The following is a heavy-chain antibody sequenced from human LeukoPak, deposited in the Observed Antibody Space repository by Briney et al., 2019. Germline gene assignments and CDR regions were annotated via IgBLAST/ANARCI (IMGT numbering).Heavy chain of an antibody. Sequence: ASVKVSCKASGYTFTSYGISWVRQAPGQGLEWMGWISAYNGNTNYAQKLQGRVTMTTDTSTSTAYMELRSLRSDDTAVYYCASRYYGSGNYYYYYMDVWGKGTTVTVSS. CDR2: ISAYNGNT. CDR3: ASRYYGSGNYYYYYMDV. J-gene: IGHJ6*03. D-gene: IGHD3-10*01. V-gene: IGHV1-18*01. CDR1: GYTFTSYG.